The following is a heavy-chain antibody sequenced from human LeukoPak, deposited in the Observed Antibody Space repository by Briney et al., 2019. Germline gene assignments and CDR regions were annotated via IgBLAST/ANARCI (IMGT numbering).Heavy chain of an antibody. CDR2: IYYSGST. CDR1: GGSISSSSYY. Sequence: PSETLSLTCTVSGGSISSSSYYWGWIRQPPGKGLEWIGSIYYSGSTYYNPSLKSRVTISVDTSKNQFSLKLSSVTAADTAVYYCARGPRRVIAAAGLETLYPLDYWGQGTLVTVSS. CDR3: ARGPRRVIAAAGLETLYPLDY. D-gene: IGHD6-13*01. J-gene: IGHJ4*02. V-gene: IGHV4-39*07.